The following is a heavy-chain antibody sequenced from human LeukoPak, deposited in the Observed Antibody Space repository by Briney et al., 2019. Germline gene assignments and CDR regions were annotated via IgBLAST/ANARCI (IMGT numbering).Heavy chain of an antibody. J-gene: IGHJ4*02. D-gene: IGHD6-19*01. CDR1: GGSFSGYY. V-gene: IGHV4-34*01. Sequence: PSETLSLTCAVYGGSFSGYYWSWIRQPPGKGLEWIGEINHSGSTNYNPSLKSRVTISVGTSKNQFSLKLSSVTAADTAVYYCHARIAVAGPDDYWGQGTLVTVSS. CDR3: HARIAVAGPDDY. CDR2: INHSGST.